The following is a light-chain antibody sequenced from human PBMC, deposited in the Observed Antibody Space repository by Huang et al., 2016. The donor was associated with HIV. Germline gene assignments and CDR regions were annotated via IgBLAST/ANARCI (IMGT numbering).Light chain of an antibody. CDR1: QRVTSTY. CDR3: QQYGGSPPFT. J-gene: IGKJ2*01. CDR2: GAS. Sequence: EIVLTQSPGTLSLSPGESATLSCRASQRVTSTYFAWYQQKPGQAPRLLIHGASSRAGGIPDRFSGSGSGTDFTLTISRLEPEDFAVYYCQQYGGSPPFTFGQGTKLEIK. V-gene: IGKV3-20*01.